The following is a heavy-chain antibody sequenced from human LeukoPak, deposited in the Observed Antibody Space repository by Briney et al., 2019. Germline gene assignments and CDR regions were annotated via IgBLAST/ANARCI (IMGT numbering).Heavy chain of an antibody. D-gene: IGHD2-2*01. Sequence: PGGSLRLSCAASGFTFSSYSMNWARQAPGKGLEWVSSISSFSSYIYYADSVRGRFTISRDNAKNSLHLQMNSLRVEDTAVYYCARDPTPRTSYYYYYMDVWGKGTTVTVSS. CDR1: GFTFSSYS. CDR2: ISSFSSYI. J-gene: IGHJ6*03. CDR3: ARDPTPRTSYYYYYMDV. V-gene: IGHV3-21*01.